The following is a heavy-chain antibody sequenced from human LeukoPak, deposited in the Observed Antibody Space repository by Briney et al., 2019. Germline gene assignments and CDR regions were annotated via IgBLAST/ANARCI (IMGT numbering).Heavy chain of an antibody. CDR2: IYYSGST. Sequence: SETLSLTCTVSGDSISSYYWSWIRQPPGKGLEWIGYIYYSGSTNYNPSLKSRVTISVDTSKNQFSLKLSSVTAADTAVYYCARGRRYSGISGALDIWGQGTMVTVSS. D-gene: IGHD1-26*01. CDR3: ARGRRYSGISGALDI. CDR1: GDSISSYY. V-gene: IGHV4-59*01. J-gene: IGHJ3*02.